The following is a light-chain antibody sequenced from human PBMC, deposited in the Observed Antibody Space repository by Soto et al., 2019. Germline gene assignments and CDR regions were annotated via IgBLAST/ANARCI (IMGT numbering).Light chain of an antibody. CDR2: DTS. J-gene: IGKJ5*01. CDR3: QQRSNWPHT. V-gene: IGKV3-11*01. CDR1: QSVSSY. Sequence: EIVLTQSPATLSVCPGERATLSCRASQSVSSYLAWYQHKPGQAPRLLIYDTSNRATGIPARFSGSGSGTDFTLTISSLEPEDFAVYYCQQRSNWPHTFGQGTRLEI.